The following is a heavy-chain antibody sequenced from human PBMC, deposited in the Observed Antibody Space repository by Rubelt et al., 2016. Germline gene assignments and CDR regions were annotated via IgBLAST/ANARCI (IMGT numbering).Heavy chain of an antibody. CDR1: GGSFSGYY. CDR3: ARGRRGSSSWLGRDYYGMDV. V-gene: IGHV4-34*01. J-gene: IGHJ6*02. CDR2: INHSGST. Sequence: QVQLQQWGAGLLKPSETLSLTCAVYGGSFSGYYWSWIRQPPGKGLEWVGEINHSGSTNYNRSLKSRVTISVATSKNQFSLKLSSVTAADTAVYYCARGRRGSSSWLGRDYYGMDVWGQGTTVTVSS. D-gene: IGHD6-13*01.